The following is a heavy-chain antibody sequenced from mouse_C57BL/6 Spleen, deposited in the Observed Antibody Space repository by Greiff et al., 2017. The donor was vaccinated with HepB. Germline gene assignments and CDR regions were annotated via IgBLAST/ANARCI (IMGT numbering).Heavy chain of an antibody. V-gene: IGHV3-6*01. D-gene: IGHD1-1*01. CDR2: ISYNGSN. J-gene: IGHJ2*01. CDR1: GYSITSGYY. Sequence: VQLKESGPGLVKPSQSLSLTCSVTGYSITSGYYWNWIRQSPGNKLEWLGYISYNGSNNYKPSLKNRISITRDTSKNQFFLKLNSVTTEDTATYYCARNYYGSSYFDYWGQGTTLTVSS. CDR3: ARNYYGSSYFDY.